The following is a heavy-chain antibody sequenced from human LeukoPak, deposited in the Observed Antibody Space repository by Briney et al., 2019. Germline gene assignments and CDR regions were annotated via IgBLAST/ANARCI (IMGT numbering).Heavy chain of an antibody. CDR3: AKDLKRGNGAFDI. D-gene: IGHD3-10*01. CDR1: GFSFSSYA. V-gene: IGHV3-23*01. CDR2: ISGSGGST. J-gene: IGHJ3*02. Sequence: GGSLKLSCAASGFSFSSYAMSWVRQAPGKGLEWVSAISGSGGSTYYADSVKGRFTISRDNSKNTLYLQMNSLRAEDTAVYYCAKDLKRGNGAFDIWGQGTMVTVSS.